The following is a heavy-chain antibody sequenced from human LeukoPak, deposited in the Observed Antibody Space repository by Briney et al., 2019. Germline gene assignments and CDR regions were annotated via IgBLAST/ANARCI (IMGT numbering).Heavy chain of an antibody. CDR1: GFTFSSYA. V-gene: IGHV3-23*01. J-gene: IGHJ4*02. CDR3: AKYFYDSSGYYDAAPLDS. Sequence: GGSLRLSCAASGFTFSSYAMTWVRQAPGKGLEWVSSISDNADTTYYADSVRGRFTISRGNSKNTLYLQMIGLRPEDTAVYSCAKYFYDSSGYYDAAPLDSWGQGTLVTVFS. D-gene: IGHD3-22*01. CDR2: ISDNADTT.